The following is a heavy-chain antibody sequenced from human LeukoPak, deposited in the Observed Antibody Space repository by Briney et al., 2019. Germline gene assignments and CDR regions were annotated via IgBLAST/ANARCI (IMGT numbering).Heavy chain of an antibody. CDR2: IIPILGIA. J-gene: IGHJ4*02. D-gene: IGHD3-22*01. Sequence: KVSCKAXGGTFSSYAISWVRQAPGQGLEWMGRIIPILGIANYAQKFQGRVTITADKSTSTAYMELSSLRSEDTAVYYCARERVNYYDSSGYYLFDYWGQGTLVTVSS. V-gene: IGHV1-69*04. CDR3: ARERVNYYDSSGYYLFDY. CDR1: GGTFSSYA.